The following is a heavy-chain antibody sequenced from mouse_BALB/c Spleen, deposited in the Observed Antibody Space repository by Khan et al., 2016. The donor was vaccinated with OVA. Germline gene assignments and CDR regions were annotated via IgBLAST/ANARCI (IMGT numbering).Heavy chain of an antibody. D-gene: IGHD2-1*01. Sequence: EVQLQQSGAELVKPGASVKLSCSASGFNIKDTYIHWVKQRPEQGLEWIGRIDPPNDDSKYGPKFQDKVTLTADTSSNTVYMQLSIRSYEDTAVYCFAPLYANPFAYWGQGTLVSVSA. CDR2: IDPPNDDS. CDR3: APLYANPFAY. V-gene: IGHV14-3*02. CDR1: GFNIKDTY. J-gene: IGHJ3*01.